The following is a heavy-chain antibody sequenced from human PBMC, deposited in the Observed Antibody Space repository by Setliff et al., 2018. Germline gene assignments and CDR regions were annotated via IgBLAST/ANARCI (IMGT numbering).Heavy chain of an antibody. CDR2: INPNSGGT. J-gene: IGHJ5*02. Sequence: ASVKVSYKASGYTFTGYYMHWVRQAPGQGREWMGWINPNSGGTNYAQKFQGMVTMTRDTSISTAYMELSRLRSDDTAVYYCAKSGAGSYYSWFDPWGQGTLVTVSS. V-gene: IGHV1-2*02. CDR3: AKSGAGSYYSWFDP. D-gene: IGHD3-10*01. CDR1: GYTFTGYY.